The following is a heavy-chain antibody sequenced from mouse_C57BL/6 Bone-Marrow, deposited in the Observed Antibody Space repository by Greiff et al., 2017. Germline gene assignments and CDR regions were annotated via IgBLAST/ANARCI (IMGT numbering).Heavy chain of an antibody. CDR2: FYPGSGSI. J-gene: IGHJ3*01. CDR3: ARHGDYYSNYWFFAY. D-gene: IGHD2-5*01. V-gene: IGHV1-62-2*01. CDR1: GYTFTEYT. Sequence: VKLQESGAELVKPGASVKLSCKASGYTFTEYTIHWVKQRSGQGLEWIGWFYPGSGSIKYNEKFKYKATLTADKSSSTVYMELSRFTSEDSAVYFCARHGDYYSNYWFFAYWGQGTLVTVSA.